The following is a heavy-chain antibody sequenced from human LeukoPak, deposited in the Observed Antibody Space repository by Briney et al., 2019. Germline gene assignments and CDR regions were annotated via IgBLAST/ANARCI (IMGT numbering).Heavy chain of an antibody. Sequence: GASVKVSCKVSGYTLTELSMHWVRQAPGKGLEWMGGFDPEDGERIYAQKLQGRVTMTEDTSTDTAYMELSSLRSEDTAVYYCATQRLVRGLGCYFDYWGQGTLVTVSS. J-gene: IGHJ4*02. CDR3: ATQRLVRGLGCYFDY. CDR1: GYTLTELS. D-gene: IGHD6-19*01. V-gene: IGHV1-24*01. CDR2: FDPEDGER.